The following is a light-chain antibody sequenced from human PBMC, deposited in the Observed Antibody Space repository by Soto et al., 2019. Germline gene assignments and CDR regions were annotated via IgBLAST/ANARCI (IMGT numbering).Light chain of an antibody. CDR1: SSDVGDYNY. CDR2: EVT. Sequence: QSALTQPPSVSGSPGQSVTISCTGTSSDVGDYNYVSWYQHQPDKAPKLVIYEVTKRPSGVPDRFSGSKSGNTASLTVSGLQAEDEADYYCSSYAGSNNFGVFGGGTKLTVL. CDR3: SSYAGSNNFGV. J-gene: IGLJ2*01. V-gene: IGLV2-8*01.